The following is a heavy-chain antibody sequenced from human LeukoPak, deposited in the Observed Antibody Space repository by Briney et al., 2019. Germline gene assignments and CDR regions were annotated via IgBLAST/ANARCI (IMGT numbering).Heavy chain of an antibody. D-gene: IGHD3-22*01. J-gene: IGHJ4*02. CDR1: RGTFSSYA. CDR3: ARDQARYYYDSSGYFVY. CDR2: IIPIFGTA. Sequence: GSSVKVSCKASRGTFSSYAISWVRQAPGQGLEWMGRIIPIFGTANYAQKFQGRVTITTDESTSTAYMELSSLRSEDTAVYYCARDQARYYYDSSGYFVYWGQGTLVTVSS. V-gene: IGHV1-69*05.